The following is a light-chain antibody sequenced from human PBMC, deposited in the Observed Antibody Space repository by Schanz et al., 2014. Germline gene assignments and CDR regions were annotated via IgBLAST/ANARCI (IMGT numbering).Light chain of an antibody. CDR2: EVT. Sequence: QSALTQPASVSGSPGQSITISCTGTSSDVGGYNFVSWYQQHPGKAPKLMIYEVTKRPSGVPDRFSGSKSGNTASLTISGLQTDDEADYYCCSFVGSWVFGGGTKLTVL. V-gene: IGLV2-8*01. J-gene: IGLJ3*02. CDR3: CSFVGSWV. CDR1: SSDVGGYNF.